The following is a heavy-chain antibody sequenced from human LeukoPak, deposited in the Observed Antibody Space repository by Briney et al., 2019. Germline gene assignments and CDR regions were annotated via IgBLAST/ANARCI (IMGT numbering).Heavy chain of an antibody. Sequence: PGGSLRLSCAASGFTFSSYAMSWVRQPPGKGLNGSPAISGRVGSTYYADSVKGRFTISRDNSKNTLYLQMNSLRAEDTAVYYCAKLPVFTYYYDSSGSNNAFDIWGQGTMVTVSS. J-gene: IGHJ3*02. CDR3: AKLPVFTYYYDSSGSNNAFDI. D-gene: IGHD3-22*01. CDR1: GFTFSSYA. V-gene: IGHV3-23*01. CDR2: ISGRVGST.